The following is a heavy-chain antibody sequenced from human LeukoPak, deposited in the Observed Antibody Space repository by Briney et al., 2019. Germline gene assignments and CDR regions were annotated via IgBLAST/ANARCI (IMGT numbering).Heavy chain of an antibody. V-gene: IGHV3-23*01. J-gene: IGHJ4*02. CDR3: AKGIDSITIFDGADY. CDR1: GFTFSSYA. CDR2: ISGSGGST. D-gene: IGHD3-3*01. Sequence: GGSLRLSCAASGFTFSSYAMNWVRQAPGKGLEWVSVISGSGGSTYYADSVKGRFTISRDNSKNTLYLQMNSLRAEDTAVYYCAKGIDSITIFDGADYWGQGTLVTVSS.